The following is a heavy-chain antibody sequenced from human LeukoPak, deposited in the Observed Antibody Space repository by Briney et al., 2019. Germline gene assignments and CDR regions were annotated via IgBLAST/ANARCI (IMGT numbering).Heavy chain of an antibody. CDR1: GGSISSGGYS. V-gene: IGHV4-30-2*01. CDR2: IYHSGST. CDR3: ARGKIAARSHGPCDY. J-gene: IGHJ4*02. D-gene: IGHD6-6*01. Sequence: PSETLSLTCAVSGGSISSGGYSWSWIRQPPGEGLEWIGYIYHSGSTYYNPSLKSRVTISVDTSKNQFSLKLSSVTAADTAVYYCARGKIAARSHGPCDYWGQGTLVTVSS.